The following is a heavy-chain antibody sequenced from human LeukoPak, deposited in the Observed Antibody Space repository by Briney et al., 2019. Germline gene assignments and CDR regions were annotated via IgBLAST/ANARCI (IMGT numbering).Heavy chain of an antibody. CDR3: ARDSSGDTLPGAFDI. CDR2: ISSSSSTI. Sequence: GALRLSCAASGFTFSSYSMNWVRQAPGKGLEWVSYISSSSSTIYYADSVKGRFTISRDNAKNSLYLQMNSLRAEDTAVYYCARDSSGDTLPGAFDIWGQGTMVTVSS. J-gene: IGHJ3*02. V-gene: IGHV3-48*04. D-gene: IGHD2-15*01. CDR1: GFTFSSYS.